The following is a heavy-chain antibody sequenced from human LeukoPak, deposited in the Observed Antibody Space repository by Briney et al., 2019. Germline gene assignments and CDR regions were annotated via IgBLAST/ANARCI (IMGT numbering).Heavy chain of an antibody. CDR1: GYTFTGYY. D-gene: IGHD3-22*01. CDR2: INPNSGGT. V-gene: IGHV1-2*02. Sequence: ASVKVPFKASGYTFTGYYMHWVRQAPGQGLEWMGWINPNSGGTNYAQKFQGRVTMTRDTSISTAYMELSRLRSDDTAVYYCARDRPYYYDSSGSNPNYYYYGMDVWGQGTTVTVSS. J-gene: IGHJ6*02. CDR3: ARDRPYYYDSSGSNPNYYYYGMDV.